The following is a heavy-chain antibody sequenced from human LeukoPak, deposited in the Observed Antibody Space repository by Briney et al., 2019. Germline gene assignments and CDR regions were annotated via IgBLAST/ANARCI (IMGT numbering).Heavy chain of an antibody. CDR2: ISAYNGNT. CDR1: GYTFTSYG. D-gene: IGHD4-17*01. CDR3: ARDHRGAWGVTTSGY. V-gene: IGHV1-18*01. J-gene: IGHJ4*02. Sequence: ASVKVSCKASGYTFTSYGISWVRQAPGQGLEWTGWISAYNGNTNYAQKLQGRVTMTTDTSTSTAYMELRSLRSDDTAVYYCARDHRGAWGVTTSGYWGQGTLVTVSS.